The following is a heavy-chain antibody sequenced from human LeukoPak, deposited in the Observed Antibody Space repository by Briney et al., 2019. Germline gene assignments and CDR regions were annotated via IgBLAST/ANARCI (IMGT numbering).Heavy chain of an antibody. CDR2: MNPNSGNT. Sequence: ASVKVPCKASGYTFTSYDINWVRQATGQGLEWMGWMNPNSGNTGYAQKFQGRVTMTRNTSISTAYMELSSLRSEDTAVYYCARGKAAAGTRKWFDPWGQGTLVTVSS. V-gene: IGHV1-8*01. D-gene: IGHD6-13*01. CDR1: GYTFTSYD. CDR3: ARGKAAAGTRKWFDP. J-gene: IGHJ5*02.